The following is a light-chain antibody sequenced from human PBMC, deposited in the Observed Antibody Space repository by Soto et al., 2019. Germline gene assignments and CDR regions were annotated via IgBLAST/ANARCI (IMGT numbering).Light chain of an antibody. CDR1: QSVSNN. CDR2: GAS. CDR3: QQYTDRPRT. J-gene: IGKJ1*01. V-gene: IGKV3-15*01. Sequence: EIVMTHSPATLSVSPGERATLSCRASQSVSNNLAWYQQKPGQAPRLLIYGASTRATAIPARFSGSGSGTEFTLTISSLQSEDFAVYFCQQYTDRPRTFGQGTKVDIK.